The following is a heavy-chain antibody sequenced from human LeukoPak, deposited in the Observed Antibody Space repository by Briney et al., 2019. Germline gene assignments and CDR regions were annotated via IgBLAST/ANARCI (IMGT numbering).Heavy chain of an antibody. CDR2: IYPGDSDT. J-gene: IGHJ4*02. CDR3: ARLPYKPADYYDSSGPIDY. D-gene: IGHD3-22*01. Sequence: GESLKISCKDSGYSFTSYWIGWVRQMPGKGLEWMGIIYPGDSDTRYSPSFQGQVTISADKSISTAYLQWSSLKASDTAMYYRARLPYKPADYYDSSGPIDYWGQGTLVTVSS. CDR1: GYSFTSYW. V-gene: IGHV5-51*01.